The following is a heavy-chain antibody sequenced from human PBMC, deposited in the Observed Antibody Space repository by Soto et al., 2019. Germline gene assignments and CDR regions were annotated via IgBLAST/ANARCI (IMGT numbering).Heavy chain of an antibody. V-gene: IGHV3-7*03. J-gene: IGHJ4*02. D-gene: IGHD2-2*01. CDR3: ARGPAFPPFFDY. CDR1: GFTFGSFW. Sequence: EVQLVESGGGLVQPGGSLRLSCAASGFTFGSFWMSWVRQAPGKGLEWVANIKQDGSEKFYVDSVKGRFTISRDNVKKSLYFQMNSLRADDTAVYYCARGPAFPPFFDYWGQGTLVTVSS. CDR2: IKQDGSEK.